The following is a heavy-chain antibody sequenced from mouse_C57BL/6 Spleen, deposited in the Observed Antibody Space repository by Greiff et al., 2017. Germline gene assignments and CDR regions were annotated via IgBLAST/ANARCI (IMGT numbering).Heavy chain of an antibody. V-gene: IGHV5-9-1*02. CDR3: TREGDLGFDY. D-gene: IGHD3-3*01. Sequence: EVKLVESGEGLVKPGGSLKLSCAASGFTFSSYAMSWVRQTPERRLEWVAYISSGGDYIYYADTVKGRFTISRDNARNTLYLQMSSLKSEDTAMYYCTREGDLGFDYWGQGTTLTVSS. CDR2: ISSGGDYI. CDR1: GFTFSSYA. J-gene: IGHJ2*01.